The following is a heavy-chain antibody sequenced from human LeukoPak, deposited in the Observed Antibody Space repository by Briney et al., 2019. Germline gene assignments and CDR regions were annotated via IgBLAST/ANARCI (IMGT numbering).Heavy chain of an antibody. D-gene: IGHD4-23*01. V-gene: IGHV3-23*01. CDR3: APAEAVVDY. J-gene: IGHJ4*02. CDR1: GFTFSSYA. CDR2: ISGSGGST. Sequence: GGSLRLSCAASGFTFSSYAMGWVRQAPGKGLEWVSAISGSGGSTYYADSAKGRFTISRDNSKNTLYLQMNSLRAEDTAVYYCAPAEAVVDYWGQGTLVTVSS.